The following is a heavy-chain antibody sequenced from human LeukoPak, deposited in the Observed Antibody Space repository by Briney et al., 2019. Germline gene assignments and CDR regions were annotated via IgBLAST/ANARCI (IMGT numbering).Heavy chain of an antibody. CDR3: AKAPFARNYDFWSGPQDWFDP. Sequence: GGSLRLSCAASGFTFSSYAMSWVRQAPGKRLEWVSAISGSGGSTYYADSVKGRFTISRDNSKNTLYLQMNSLRAEDTAVYYCAKAPFARNYDFWSGPQDWFDPWGQGTLVTVSS. CDR1: GFTFSSYA. J-gene: IGHJ5*02. V-gene: IGHV3-23*01. CDR2: ISGSGGST. D-gene: IGHD3-3*01.